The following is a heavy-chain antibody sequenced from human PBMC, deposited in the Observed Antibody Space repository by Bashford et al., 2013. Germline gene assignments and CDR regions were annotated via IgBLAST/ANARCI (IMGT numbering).Heavy chain of an antibody. D-gene: IGHD2-8*01. J-gene: IGHJ5*02. CDR1: GYSFTSYW. CDR2: IHPGDSDT. Sequence: ESLKISCKGSGYSFTSYWIGWVRQMPGKGLEWMGAIHPGDSDTKYSPSFQGQVTISVDKSISTVSLQWSSLKASDTAMYYCARQGLREWANPNWFDPWGQGTLVTVSS. V-gene: IGHV5-51*01. CDR3: ARQGLREWANPNWFDP.